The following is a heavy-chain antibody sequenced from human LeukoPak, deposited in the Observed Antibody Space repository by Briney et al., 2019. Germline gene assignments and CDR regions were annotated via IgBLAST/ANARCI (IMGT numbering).Heavy chain of an antibody. CDR1: GFTFSSYW. Sequence: GGSLRLSCAASGFTFSSYWMSWVRRAPGKGLEWVGRIKSKTDGGTTDYAAPVKGRFTISRDNSKNTLYLQMNSLRAEDTAVYYCARENIYGDYQGAFDIWGQGTMATVSS. J-gene: IGHJ3*02. V-gene: IGHV3-15*01. CDR2: IKSKTDGGTT. CDR3: ARENIYGDYQGAFDI. D-gene: IGHD4-17*01.